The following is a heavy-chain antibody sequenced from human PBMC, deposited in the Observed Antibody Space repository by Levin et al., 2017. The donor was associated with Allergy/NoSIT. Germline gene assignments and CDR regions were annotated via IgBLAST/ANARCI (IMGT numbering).Heavy chain of an antibody. CDR2: IKSKTDVGTT. D-gene: IGHD1-26*01. CDR3: TTGGPDSASPGAFDS. J-gene: IGHJ3*02. Sequence: PGGSLRLSCAASGFTFSNAWMSWVRQAPGKGLEWVGRIKSKTDVGTTDYAAPVKGRFTISRDDSKNTLYLQMNSLKTEDTAVYYCTTGGPDSASPGAFDSWGQGTMVTVSS. CDR1: GFTFSNAW. V-gene: IGHV3-15*01.